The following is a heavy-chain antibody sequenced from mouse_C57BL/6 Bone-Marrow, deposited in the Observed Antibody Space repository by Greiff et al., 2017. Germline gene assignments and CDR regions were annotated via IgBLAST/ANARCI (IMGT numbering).Heavy chain of an antibody. CDR1: GYAFSSSW. CDR2: IYPGDGDT. V-gene: IGHV1-82*01. D-gene: IGHD1-1*01. Sequence: VQLQQSGPELVKPGASVKISCKASGYAFSSSWMNWVKQRPGKGLEWIGRIYPGDGDTNYNGKFKGKATLTADKSSSTAYMQLSSLTSEDSAVYFCARVPYYYGSSPYYFDYWGQGTTLTVSS. CDR3: ARVPYYYGSSPYYFDY. J-gene: IGHJ2*01.